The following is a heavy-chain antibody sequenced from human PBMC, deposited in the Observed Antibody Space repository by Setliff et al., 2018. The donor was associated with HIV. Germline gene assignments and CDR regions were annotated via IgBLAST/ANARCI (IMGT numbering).Heavy chain of an antibody. Sequence: RSQTLSLTCAVYGGSFSGNYWSWIRQTPGKGLEWIAEINHSGNTNYNPSLKSRVTIPVVASKSHFSLKMTSVTAADTAVYYCARGALSLTMTKLLSFFDCWGQGTQVTVSS. V-gene: IGHV4-34*01. CDR1: GGSFSGNY. J-gene: IGHJ4*02. CDR3: ARGALSLTMTKLLSFFDC. D-gene: IGHD3-22*01. CDR2: INHSGNT.